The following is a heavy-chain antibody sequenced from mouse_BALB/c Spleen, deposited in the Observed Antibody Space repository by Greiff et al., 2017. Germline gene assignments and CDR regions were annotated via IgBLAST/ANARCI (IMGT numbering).Heavy chain of an antibody. CDR2: ISNGGGST. CDR3: ARPFITTAPWFAY. V-gene: IGHV5-12-2*01. J-gene: IGHJ3*01. D-gene: IGHD1-2*01. CDR1: GFTFSSYT. Sequence: EVQLVESGGGLVQPGGSLKLSCAASGFTFSSYTMSWVRQTPEKRLEWVAYISNGGGSTYYPDTVKVRFTISRDNAKNTLYLQMSSLKSEDTAMYYCARPFITTAPWFAYWGQGTLVTVSA.